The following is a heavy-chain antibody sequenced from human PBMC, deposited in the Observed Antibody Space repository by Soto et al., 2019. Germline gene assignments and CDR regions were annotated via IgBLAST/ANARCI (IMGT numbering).Heavy chain of an antibody. CDR1: GYAFSDHG. CDR3: ARDHRYSSSFFDS. V-gene: IGHV1-18*04. J-gene: IGHJ4*02. D-gene: IGHD6-6*01. Sequence: QVRLVLSGDELKKPGASMKVSCKASGYAFSDHGISWVRQAPGQGLEWIGWIRAYNGNTNYAQKFQGRVTVTTDASTATAYMEVRSLTSDDTAVYYCARDHRYSSSFFDSWSQGTLITVSS. CDR2: IRAYNGNT.